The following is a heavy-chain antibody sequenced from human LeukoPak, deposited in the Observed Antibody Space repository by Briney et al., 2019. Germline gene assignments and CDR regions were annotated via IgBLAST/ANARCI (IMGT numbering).Heavy chain of an antibody. Sequence: SVKVSCKASGGTFSSYAISWVRQAPGQGLEWMGRIIPILGIANYAQKFQGRVTITADKSTSTAYMELSSLRSEDTAVYYCARAPTNAYGDYFDYWGQGTLVTVSS. CDR2: IIPILGIA. CDR1: GGTFSSYA. V-gene: IGHV1-69*04. D-gene: IGHD4-17*01. CDR3: ARAPTNAYGDYFDY. J-gene: IGHJ4*02.